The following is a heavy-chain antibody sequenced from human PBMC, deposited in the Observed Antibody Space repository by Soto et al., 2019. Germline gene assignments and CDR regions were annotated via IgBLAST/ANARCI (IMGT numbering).Heavy chain of an antibody. Sequence: GAPVKLSRKASGYTLTSYFINWGRQGPGQGLEWMGWISAYNGNTNYAQKLQGRVTMTTDTSTSTAYMELRSLRSDDTAVYYCAREVIIAVAGNPDDYWGQGTLVTVSS. J-gene: IGHJ4*02. CDR3: AREVIIAVAGNPDDY. D-gene: IGHD6-19*01. CDR1: GYTLTSYF. V-gene: IGHV1-18*01. CDR2: ISAYNGNT.